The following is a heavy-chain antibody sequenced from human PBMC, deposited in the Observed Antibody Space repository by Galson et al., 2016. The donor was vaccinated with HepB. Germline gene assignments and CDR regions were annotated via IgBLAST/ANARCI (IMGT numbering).Heavy chain of an antibody. Sequence: SATLSPTCTVSADSMSPRYWSWIRQPPGKGLEWNGCIYYSVTTNFNPPFRSQVTISVDASKNQFFLNLNPLTAAATAISSCARGPVVPASTNTKFDPWGQGTLVTVSS. D-gene: IGHD3-22*01. CDR3: ARGPVVPASTNTKFDP. J-gene: IGHJ5*02. V-gene: IGHV4-59*11. CDR1: ADSMSPRY. CDR2: IYYSVTT.